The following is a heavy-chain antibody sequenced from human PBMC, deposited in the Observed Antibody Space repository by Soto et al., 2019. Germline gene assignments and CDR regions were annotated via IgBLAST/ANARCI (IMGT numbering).Heavy chain of an antibody. CDR1: GGSISRSSYY. CDR3: ATLWFGDADY. Sequence: QLQLQESVPVLVKPSETLSLTCTVSGGSISRSSYYWGWIRQPPGKWLEWVGSIYYSGSTQYNPSIKSRATISVDTSKNQFSMKLSSVTDADRAVYYCATLWFGDADYWGQGTLVTVSS. J-gene: IGHJ4*02. D-gene: IGHD3-10*01. V-gene: IGHV4-39*01. CDR2: IYYSGST.